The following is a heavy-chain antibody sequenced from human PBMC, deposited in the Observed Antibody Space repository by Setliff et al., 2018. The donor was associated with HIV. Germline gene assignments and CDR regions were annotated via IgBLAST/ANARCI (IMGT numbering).Heavy chain of an antibody. V-gene: IGHV4-38-2*02. CDR2: IYHSGST. CDR3: ARAMRGVVVTNMYYYYGMDV. CDR1: GNSISSGYY. J-gene: IGHJ6*02. Sequence: PSETLSLTCTVSGNSISSGYYWGWIRQPPGKGLEWIGSIYHSGSTYYNPSLKSRVTISVDTSKNQFSLKLSSVTAADTAVYYCARAMRGVVVTNMYYYYGMDVWGQGTTVTVSS. D-gene: IGHD2-21*02.